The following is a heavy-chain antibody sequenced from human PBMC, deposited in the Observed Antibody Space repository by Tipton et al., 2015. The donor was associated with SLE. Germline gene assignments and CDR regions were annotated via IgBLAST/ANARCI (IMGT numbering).Heavy chain of an antibody. V-gene: IGHV3-11*05. D-gene: IGHD5/OR15-5a*01. CDR3: VRALRTVVSSTFGY. Sequence: GSLRLSCAASGFTFSDYYMSWIRQAPGKGLEWVSHISSGSSYTNYADSVKGRFTISRDNAKNSLSLQMDSLRAEDTGVYYCVRALRTVVSSTFGYWGQGVLVTVSS. CDR2: ISSGSSYT. J-gene: IGHJ4*02. CDR1: GFTFSDYY.